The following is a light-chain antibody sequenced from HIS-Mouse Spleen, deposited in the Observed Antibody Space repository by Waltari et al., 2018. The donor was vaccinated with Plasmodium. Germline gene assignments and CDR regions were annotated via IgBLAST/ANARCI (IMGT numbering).Light chain of an antibody. J-gene: IGLJ2*01. CDR2: EGS. Sequence: QSALTQPASVSGSPAQSITISCTGPSSDVGSYNLVSSYQQHPGKAPKLMIYEGSKRPSGVSNRFSGSKSGNTASLTISGLQAEDEADYYCCSYAGSSTFVVFGGGTKLTVL. CDR1: SSDVGSYNL. CDR3: CSYAGSSTFVV. V-gene: IGLV2-23*03.